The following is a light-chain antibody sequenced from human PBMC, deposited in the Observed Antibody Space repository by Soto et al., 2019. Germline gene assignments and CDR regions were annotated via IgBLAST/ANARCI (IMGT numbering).Light chain of an antibody. CDR2: EVS. Sequence: QSVLTQPASVSGSPGQSITISCTGTSSDVGGYNYVSWYQQHPGKAPKLMIYEVSNRPSGVSNRFSGSKSGNTASLTISGLQAGDEADYYCCSFAGSSTFWVFGGGTQLTVL. J-gene: IGLJ3*02. CDR1: SSDVGGYNY. CDR3: CSFAGSSTFWV. V-gene: IGLV2-23*02.